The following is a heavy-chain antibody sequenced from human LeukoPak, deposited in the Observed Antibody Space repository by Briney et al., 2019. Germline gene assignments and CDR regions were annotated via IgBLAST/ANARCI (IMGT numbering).Heavy chain of an antibody. CDR3: ANYGDYQYFDY. V-gene: IGHV3-30*18. CDR2: ISYDATNK. J-gene: IGHJ4*02. D-gene: IGHD4-17*01. CDR1: GFTFINYG. Sequence: GGSLRLSCAASGFTFINYGMHWVRQAPGKGLEWVAVISYDATNKYYADSLKGRFTISRDNSQKTLYLQMNSLKTDDAAVYYCANYGDYQYFDYWGQGTPVTVSS.